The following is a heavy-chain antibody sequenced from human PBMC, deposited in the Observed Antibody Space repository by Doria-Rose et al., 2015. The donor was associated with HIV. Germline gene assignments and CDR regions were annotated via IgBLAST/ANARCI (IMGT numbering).Heavy chain of an antibody. J-gene: IGHJ4*02. CDR2: IYTSGRP. Sequence: VKGLEWIGRIYTSGRPDYNPSLKSRVTISVDTSKNQFSLKLTSVTAADTAVYYCVRGWGRWFNNWGQGTLVTASS. CDR3: VRGWGRWFNN. D-gene: IGHD3-16*01. V-gene: IGHV4-4*07.